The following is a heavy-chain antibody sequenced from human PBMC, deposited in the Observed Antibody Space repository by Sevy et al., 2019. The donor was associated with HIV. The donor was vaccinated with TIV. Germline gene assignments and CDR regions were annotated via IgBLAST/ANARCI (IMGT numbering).Heavy chain of an antibody. V-gene: IGHV3-23*01. CDR2: LSFGCGKI. CDR1: GFACHEYS. CDR3: AREGCSRPHDY. D-gene: IGHD2-8*01. J-gene: IGHJ4*02. Sequence: GGSLRLSCAASGFACHEYSMSWIRQAPGKGLEWVATLSFGCGKINYADSVKGRFTISRDNSKNSFYLQMDNLRVEDTALYYCAREGCSRPHDYWGQGTRVTVSS.